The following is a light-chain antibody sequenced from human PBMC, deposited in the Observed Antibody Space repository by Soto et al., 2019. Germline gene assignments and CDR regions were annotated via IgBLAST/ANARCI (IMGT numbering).Light chain of an antibody. CDR1: QSVSSY. Sequence: ENVLTHSPGTLSLSPWERATLSCRASQSVSSYLARYQQKPGQAPRLLIYGASNRATGIPDRFSGSGSGTDFTLTISRLEPEDFAVYYCQQYGSSGTFGHGTKVDIK. J-gene: IGKJ1*01. V-gene: IGKV3-20*01. CDR2: GAS. CDR3: QQYGSSGT.